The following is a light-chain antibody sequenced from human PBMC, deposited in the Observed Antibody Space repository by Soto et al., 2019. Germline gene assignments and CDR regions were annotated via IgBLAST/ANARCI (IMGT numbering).Light chain of an antibody. Sequence: DIHMTHAPSTLSASVVDRVSITFRASQDINIWLACYQQKPGKAPKILIYNADTLESGVPARFSGSGYGTEFILTISSLQPDDFATYYCQQFSLYWAFGQGTKVDIK. V-gene: IGKV1-5*01. CDR2: NAD. CDR1: QDINIW. CDR3: QQFSLYWA. J-gene: IGKJ1*01.